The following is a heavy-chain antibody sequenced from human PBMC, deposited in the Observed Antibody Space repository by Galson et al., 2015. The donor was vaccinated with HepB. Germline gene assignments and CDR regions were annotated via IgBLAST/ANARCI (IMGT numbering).Heavy chain of an antibody. V-gene: IGHV1-46*03. CDR1: GYTFTSYY. CDR3: ARAYCGGDCALLHYYYGLDV. J-gene: IGHJ6*02. Sequence: SVKVSCRASGYTFTSYYVHWVRQAPGQGPEWMAIHNPSDGRSRYAQNFQDRVTLTRDPSTSTVYMDLRNLRSEDTAGYYCARAYCGGDCALLHYYYGLDVWGQGTTVTVSS. D-gene: IGHD2-21*02. CDR2: HNPSDGRS.